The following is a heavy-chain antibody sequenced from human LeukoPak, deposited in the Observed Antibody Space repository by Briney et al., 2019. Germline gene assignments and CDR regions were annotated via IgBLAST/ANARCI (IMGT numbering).Heavy chain of an antibody. CDR2: IKQDGSEK. J-gene: IGHJ3*02. CDR3: AKHDYGNFKAYDI. D-gene: IGHD3-16*01. V-gene: IGHV3-7*03. Sequence: GGSLRLSCAASGFTFSSYNMIWVRQAPGKGLEWVANIKQDGSEKYYVDSVKGRFTISRDNAKNSLYLQMNSLRAEDTAVYYCAKHDYGNFKAYDIWGQGTTVTVSS. CDR1: GFTFSSYN.